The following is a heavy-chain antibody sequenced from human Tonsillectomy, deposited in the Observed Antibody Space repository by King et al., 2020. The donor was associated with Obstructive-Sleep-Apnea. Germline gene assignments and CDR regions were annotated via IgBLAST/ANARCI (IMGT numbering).Heavy chain of an antibody. CDR1: GGSFSGYY. Sequence: VQLQQWGAGLLKPSETLSLTCAVYGGSFSGYYWTWIRQPPGKGLEWIGEVNHGGSTNYSPSLKSRVTISVDTSKNQFSLKVSSVTAADTAVYYCARGEVGAATNYYYSDLDVWGQGTTVTVSS. CDR3: ARGEVGAATNYYYSDLDV. J-gene: IGHJ6*02. CDR2: VNHGGST. V-gene: IGHV4-34*01. D-gene: IGHD1-26*01.